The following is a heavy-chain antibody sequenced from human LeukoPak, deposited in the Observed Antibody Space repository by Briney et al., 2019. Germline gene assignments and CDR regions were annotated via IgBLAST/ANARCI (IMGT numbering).Heavy chain of an antibody. CDR1: GFTFSYYG. CDR3: ARACDMTVCSFDH. D-gene: IGHD3-16*01. V-gene: IGHV3-7*01. Sequence: GGSLRLSCAASGFTFSYYGMSWVRQAPGKGLEWVANIKQDGSEEMYVGSVKGRFTISRDNAKKSVYLEMNSLRAEDTAVYYCARACDMTVCSFDHWGQGTLVTVSS. J-gene: IGHJ4*02. CDR2: IKQDGSEE.